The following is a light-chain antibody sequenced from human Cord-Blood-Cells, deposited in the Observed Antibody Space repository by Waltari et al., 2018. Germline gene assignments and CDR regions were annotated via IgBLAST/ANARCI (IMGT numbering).Light chain of an antibody. J-gene: IGKJ2*03. V-gene: IGKV1-39*01. CDR3: QQSYSTPYS. CDR1: QSISSY. Sequence: DIQMTQSPSSLPASVGDRVTITCRASQSISSYLNWYQQTPGKAPKLLIYAASSLQSGVPSRFSGSGSGTDFTLTISSLQPEDFATYYCQQSYSTPYSFGQGTKLEIK. CDR2: AAS.